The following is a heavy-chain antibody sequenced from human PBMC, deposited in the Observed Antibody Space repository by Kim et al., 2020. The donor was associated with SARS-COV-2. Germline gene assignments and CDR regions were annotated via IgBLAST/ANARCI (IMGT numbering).Heavy chain of an antibody. Sequence: ASVKVSCKASGYTFTSYAMNWVRQAPGQGLEWMGWINTNTGNPTYAQGFTGRFVFSLDTSVSTAYLQISSLKAEDTAVYYCAGGPDPLPAYYDFWSGYTVALGGYVDLWGRGTLVTVSS. CDR1: GYTFTSYA. CDR3: AGGPDPLPAYYDFWSGYTVALGGYVDL. CDR2: INTNTGNP. D-gene: IGHD3-3*01. J-gene: IGHJ2*01. V-gene: IGHV7-4-1*02.